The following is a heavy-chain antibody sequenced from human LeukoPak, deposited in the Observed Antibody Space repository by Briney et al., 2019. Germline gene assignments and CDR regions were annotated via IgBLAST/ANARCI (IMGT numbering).Heavy chain of an antibody. Sequence: GGSLRLYCAASGFTFRSYSMNWVRQAPGKGLEWVSYISSGSSTIYYADSVKGRFTISRDNAKNSLYLQMNSLRAEDTAVYYCARDGAYRSSTSCYEGQTYYYYGMDVWGQGTTVTVSS. CDR1: GFTFRSYS. J-gene: IGHJ6*02. CDR3: ARDGAYRSSTSCYEGQTYYYYGMDV. CDR2: ISSGSSTI. D-gene: IGHD2-2*01. V-gene: IGHV3-48*04.